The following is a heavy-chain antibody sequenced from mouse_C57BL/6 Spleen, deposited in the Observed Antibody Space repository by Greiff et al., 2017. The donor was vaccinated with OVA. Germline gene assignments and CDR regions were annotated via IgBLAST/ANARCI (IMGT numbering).Heavy chain of an antibody. CDR1: GYTFTSYW. D-gene: IGHD1-1*01. V-gene: IGHV1-55*01. CDR2: IYHGSGST. CDR3: ARYYYGSSRYFDV. J-gene: IGHJ1*03. Sequence: QVLLQQSGAELVKPGASVKMSCKASGYTFTSYWITWVKQRPGQGLEWIGDIYHGSGSTDYNEKFKSKATLTVDTSSSTAYMQLSSLTSEDSAVYYCARYYYGSSRYFDVWGTGTTVTVSS.